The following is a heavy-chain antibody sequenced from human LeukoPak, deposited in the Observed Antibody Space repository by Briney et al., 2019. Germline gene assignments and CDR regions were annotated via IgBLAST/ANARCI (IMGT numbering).Heavy chain of an antibody. CDR2: IYHSGST. V-gene: IGHV4-39*07. J-gene: IGHJ4*02. D-gene: IGHD6-6*01. CDR3: ARGVARSSKFHFSYYFDY. Sequence: PSGTLSLTCIVSGGSISSSSYYWGWIRQPPGKGLEWIGSIYHSGSTYYNPSLKSRVTISVDTSKNQFSLNLSSVTAADTAVYYCARGVARSSKFHFSYYFDYWGQGTLVTVSS. CDR1: GGSISSSSYY.